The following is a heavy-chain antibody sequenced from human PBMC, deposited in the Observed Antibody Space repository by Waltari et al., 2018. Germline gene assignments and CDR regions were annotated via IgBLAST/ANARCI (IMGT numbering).Heavy chain of an antibody. CDR2: IYYSGST. CDR1: GGSIRSSSYY. CDR3: ARENKAAAVRY. Sequence: QLQLQESGPGLVKPSETLSLTCTVPGGSIRSSSYYWGWIRQPPGKGLDWIGSIYYSGSTYYNPSLKSRVTISVDTSKNQFSLKLSSVTAADTAVYYCARENKAAAVRYWGQGTLVTVSS. J-gene: IGHJ4*02. V-gene: IGHV4-39*07. D-gene: IGHD6-13*01.